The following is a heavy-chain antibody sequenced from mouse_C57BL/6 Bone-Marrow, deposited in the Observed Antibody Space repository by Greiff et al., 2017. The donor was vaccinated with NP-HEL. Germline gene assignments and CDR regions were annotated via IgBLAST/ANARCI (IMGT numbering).Heavy chain of an antibody. CDR1: GFSLTSYA. J-gene: IGHJ4*01. Sequence: VMLVESGPGLVAPSQSLSITCTVSGFSLTSYAISWVRQPPGKGLEWLGVIWTGGGTHYNSALKSRLSISKDNSKSQVFLKMNSLQTDDTARYYCASDYYGSSYHYYAMDYWGQGTSVTVSS. D-gene: IGHD1-1*01. CDR2: IWTGGGT. V-gene: IGHV2-9-1*01. CDR3: ASDYYGSSYHYYAMDY.